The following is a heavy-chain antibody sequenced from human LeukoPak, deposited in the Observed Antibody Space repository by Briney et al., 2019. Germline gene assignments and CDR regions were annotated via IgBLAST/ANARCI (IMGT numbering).Heavy chain of an antibody. J-gene: IGHJ6*03. D-gene: IGHD1-1*01. CDR1: GGSISSGDYY. V-gene: IGHV4-61*08. Sequence: PSETLSLTCTVSGGSISSGDYYWSWIRQPPGKGLEWIGYIYYSGSTNYNPSLKSRVTISVDTSKNQFSLKLSSVTAADTAVYYCARVSSLEPARLAYYYYYMDVWGKGTTVTVSS. CDR3: ARVSSLEPARLAYYYYYMDV. CDR2: IYYSGST.